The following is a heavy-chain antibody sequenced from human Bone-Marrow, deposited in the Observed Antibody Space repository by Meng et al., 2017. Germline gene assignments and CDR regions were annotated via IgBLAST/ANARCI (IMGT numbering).Heavy chain of an antibody. CDR1: GFTFSSYA. D-gene: IGHD2-21*01. CDR2: ISSDGGIT. V-gene: IGHV3-64*01. J-gene: IGHJ4*02. CDR3: VRDRNFDY. Sequence: GGSLRLSCAASGFTFSSYAMSWVRQAPGKGLEWVSAISSDGGITYYANSVKGRFTISRDNSKNTLYLEMGSLRADDMAVYYCVRDRNFDYWGQGTLVTVSS.